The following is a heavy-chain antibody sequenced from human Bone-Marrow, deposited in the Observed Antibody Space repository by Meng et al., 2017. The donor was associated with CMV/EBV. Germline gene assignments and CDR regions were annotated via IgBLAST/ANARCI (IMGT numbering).Heavy chain of an antibody. V-gene: IGHV3-7*01. J-gene: IGHJ4*02. D-gene: IGHD6-19*01. Sequence: GGSLRLSCAVSGFTFSSYWMSWVRQAPGKGLEWLANIKPDGTDKNYVDSVKGRFTISRDNVKNSLYLQMNSLRAEDTAVYYCVRGGWSADYWGQGTLVTVSS. CDR3: VRGGWSADY. CDR1: GFTFSSYW. CDR2: IKPDGTDK.